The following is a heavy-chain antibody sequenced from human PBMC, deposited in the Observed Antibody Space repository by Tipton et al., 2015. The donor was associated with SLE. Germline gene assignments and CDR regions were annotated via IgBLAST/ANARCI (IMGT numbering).Heavy chain of an antibody. V-gene: IGHV3-23*01. CDR1: GFTFSSYS. J-gene: IGHJ4*02. CDR3: AKFRAAAGPLDY. CDR2: ISKSGDAT. D-gene: IGHD6-13*01. Sequence: GSLRLSCAASGFTFSSYSIHWVRQAPGKGLEWVSAISKSGDATYYAASVKGRFTISRDDSKNTLYVQMNSLRAEDTAVYYCAKFRAAAGPLDYWGQGTLVTVSS.